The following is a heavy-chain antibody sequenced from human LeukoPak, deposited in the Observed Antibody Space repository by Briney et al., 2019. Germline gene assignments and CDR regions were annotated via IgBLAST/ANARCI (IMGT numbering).Heavy chain of an antibody. V-gene: IGHV4-59*01. D-gene: IGHD3-10*01. CDR2: IYYSGST. Sequence: SETLSLTCTVSGGSISSYYWSWLRQPPGKGLEWLGYIYYSGSTNYNPSLKSRVTISVDTSKNQFSLKLSSVTAADTAVYYCARRSVVRGVIRHYYGMDVWGQGTTVTVSS. CDR3: ARRSVVRGVIRHYYGMDV. J-gene: IGHJ6*02. CDR1: GGSISSYY.